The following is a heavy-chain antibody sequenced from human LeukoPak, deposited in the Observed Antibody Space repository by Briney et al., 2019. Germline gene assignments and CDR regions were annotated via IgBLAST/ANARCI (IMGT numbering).Heavy chain of an antibody. J-gene: IGHJ4*02. CDR3: ARDRSEQWLAPGDY. CDR1: GFTFNTYA. Sequence: PGGSLRLSCAASGFTFNTYAMSWVRQAPGKGLEWVSYISSSSSTIYYADSVKGRFTISRDNAKNSLYLQMNSLRAEDTAVYYCARDRSEQWLAPGDYWGQGTLVTVSS. D-gene: IGHD6-19*01. CDR2: ISSSSSTI. V-gene: IGHV3-48*04.